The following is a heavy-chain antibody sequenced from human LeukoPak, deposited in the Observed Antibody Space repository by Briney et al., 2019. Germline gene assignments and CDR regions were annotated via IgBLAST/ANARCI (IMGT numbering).Heavy chain of an antibody. CDR2: IYYTGAT. Sequence: SETLSLTCTVSGGSISGYFWSCIRQPPGQGLEFIGYIYYTGATLYNPSLKSRVTMSVDTSKNQFSLKLSSVIAADTAVYYCARHDPVGYYQHGMDVWGQGTTVTVSS. D-gene: IGHD2-15*01. J-gene: IGHJ6*02. V-gene: IGHV4-59*08. CDR3: ARHDPVGYYQHGMDV. CDR1: GGSISGYF.